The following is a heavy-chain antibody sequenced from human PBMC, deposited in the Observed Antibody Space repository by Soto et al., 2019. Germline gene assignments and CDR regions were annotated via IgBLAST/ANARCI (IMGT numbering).Heavy chain of an antibody. CDR3: ARTTGTLRSRNFDD. CDR1: GGSISTVGHY. CDR2: IYHNRST. Sequence: SETLSLTGSVSGGSISTVGHYWTWIRQPPGKGLEWIGSIYHNRSTYNSKQLRRRLTMSVDTSKSQFALRLSSMTGSDTAVYYCARTTGTLRSRNFDDWGQGSTVTVSS. V-gene: IGHV4-30-2*01. D-gene: IGHD1-1*01. J-gene: IGHJ4*02.